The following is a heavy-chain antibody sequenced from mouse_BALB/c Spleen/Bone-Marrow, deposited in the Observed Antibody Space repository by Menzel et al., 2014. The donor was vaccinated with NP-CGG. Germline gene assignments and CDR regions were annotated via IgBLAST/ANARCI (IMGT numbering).Heavy chain of an antibody. V-gene: IGHV1-63*02. D-gene: IGHD2-4*01. CDR3: ARDMITTRAMDY. CDR2: IYPGGGYT. Sequence: QVQLQQSGAELVRPGTSMKISCKASGYTFTNYWLGWVKQRPGHGLEWIGDIYPGGGYTDYNEKFKGKATLTADTSSSTAYMQLSSLTSEDSAVYFCARDMITTRAMDYWGQGTSVTVSS. J-gene: IGHJ4*01. CDR1: GYTFTNYW.